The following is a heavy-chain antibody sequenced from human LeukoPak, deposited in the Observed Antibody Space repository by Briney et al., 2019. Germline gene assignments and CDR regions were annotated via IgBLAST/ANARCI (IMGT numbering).Heavy chain of an antibody. CDR1: GGSISSYY. CDR3: ARRYCSGGSCYEGFDP. V-gene: IGHV4-59*08. D-gene: IGHD2-15*01. Sequence: SETLPLTCTVSGGSISSYYWNWIRQPPGKGLEWIGYIYYSGSTNYNPSLKSRVTISVDTSKNQFSLKLTSVTAADTAVYYCARRYCSGGSCYEGFDPWGQGTLVTVSS. J-gene: IGHJ5*02. CDR2: IYYSGST.